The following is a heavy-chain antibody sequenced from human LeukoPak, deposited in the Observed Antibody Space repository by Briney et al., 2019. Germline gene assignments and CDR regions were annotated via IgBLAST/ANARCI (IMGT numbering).Heavy chain of an antibody. J-gene: IGHJ4*02. V-gene: IGHV4-30-4*08. Sequence: SETLSLTCTVSGGSISSGDYYWSWIRRPPGKGLEWIGYIYYSGSTYYNPSLKSRVTISVDTSKNQFSLKLSSVTAADTAVYYCARIIVVVPAAIEGFDYWGQGTLVTVSS. CDR3: ARIIVVVPAAIEGFDY. D-gene: IGHD2-2*02. CDR2: IYYSGST. CDR1: GGSISSGDYY.